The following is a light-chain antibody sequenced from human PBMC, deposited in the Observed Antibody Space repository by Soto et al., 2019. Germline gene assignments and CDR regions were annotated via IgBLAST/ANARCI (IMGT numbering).Light chain of an antibody. CDR3: AAWDDSLNGHVV. CDR2: NDN. CDR1: SSNIGSNT. V-gene: IGLV1-44*01. Sequence: QLVLTQPPSASGTPGQRVTISCSGSSSNIGSNTVNWYQQITGTAPKLLIYNDNQRPSGVPDRFSGSKSGTSGSLAISGLQSEDEGDYYCAAWDDSLNGHVVFGGGTKLTGL. J-gene: IGLJ2*01.